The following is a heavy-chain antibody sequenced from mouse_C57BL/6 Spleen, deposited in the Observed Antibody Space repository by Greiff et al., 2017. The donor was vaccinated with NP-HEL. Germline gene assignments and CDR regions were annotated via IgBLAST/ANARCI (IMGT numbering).Heavy chain of an antibody. Sequence: EVKLVESGGGLVQPGGSLKLSCAASGFTFSDYYMYWVRQTPEKRLEWVAYISNGGGSTYYPDTVKGRFTISRDNAKNTLYLQMSRLKSEDTAMYYCARQYYSNYDWYFVVWGTGTTVTVSS. CDR3: ARQYYSNYDWYFVV. CDR2: ISNGGGST. CDR1: GFTFSDYY. V-gene: IGHV5-12*01. D-gene: IGHD2-5*01. J-gene: IGHJ1*03.